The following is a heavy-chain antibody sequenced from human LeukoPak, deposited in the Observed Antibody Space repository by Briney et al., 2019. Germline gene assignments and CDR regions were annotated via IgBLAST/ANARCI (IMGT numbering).Heavy chain of an antibody. CDR1: GGSISSYY. J-gene: IGHJ4*02. CDR2: IYYSGST. D-gene: IGHD5-18*01. Sequence: SETLSLTCTVSGGSISSYYWSWIRQPPGKGLEWIGYIYYSGSTNYNPSLKSRVTISVDASKNQFSLKLSSVTAADTAVYYCARGGYSYGLFDYWGQGTLVTVSS. V-gene: IGHV4-59*01. CDR3: ARGGYSYGLFDY.